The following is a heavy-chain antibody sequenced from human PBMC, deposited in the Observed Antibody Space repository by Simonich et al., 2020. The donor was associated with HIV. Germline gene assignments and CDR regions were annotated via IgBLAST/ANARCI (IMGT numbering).Heavy chain of an antibody. CDR2: VDPEDGET. Sequence: EVQLVQSGAEVKKPGATVKISCKFSGYSFTDYYIHWVQQAPGKGLEWMGLVDPEDGETKYAEKFQGRVTITADTSSDTAYMELRSLRSEDTAVYYCAADYGAYNAFDIWGQGTMVTVSS. D-gene: IGHD3-16*01. CDR3: AADYGAYNAFDI. J-gene: IGHJ3*02. V-gene: IGHV1-69-2*01. CDR1: GYSFTDYY.